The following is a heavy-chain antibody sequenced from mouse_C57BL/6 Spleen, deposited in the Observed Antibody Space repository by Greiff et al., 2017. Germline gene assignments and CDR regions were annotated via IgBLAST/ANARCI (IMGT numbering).Heavy chain of an antibody. CDR1: GFNIKDYY. Sequence: VQLQQSGAELVRPGASVKLSCTASGFNIKDYYMHWVKQRPEQGLEWIGRIDPEDGDTEYAPKFQGKATMTADTSSNTAYLQLSSLTSEDTAVYYCTRGGYDDYFDYWGQGTTLTVAA. D-gene: IGHD2-2*01. CDR2: IDPEDGDT. CDR3: TRGGYDDYFDY. J-gene: IGHJ2*01. V-gene: IGHV14-1*01.